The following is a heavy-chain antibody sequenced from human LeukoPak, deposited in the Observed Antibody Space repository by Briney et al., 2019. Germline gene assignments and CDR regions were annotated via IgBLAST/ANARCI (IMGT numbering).Heavy chain of an antibody. V-gene: IGHV4-31*03. CDR1: GGSTGTSAYY. CDR2: ISDSGST. D-gene: IGHD3-16*02. CDR3: ARGRYSYGWNDS. J-gene: IGHJ5*01. Sequence: SQTLSLTCTVSGGSTGTSAYYWNWIRQHPGKGLEWIGFISDSGSTLYNPSLKSRVTISSDTSKNQFSLKLTSVTAADMAVYYCARGRYSYGWNDSWGQGTLVPVSS.